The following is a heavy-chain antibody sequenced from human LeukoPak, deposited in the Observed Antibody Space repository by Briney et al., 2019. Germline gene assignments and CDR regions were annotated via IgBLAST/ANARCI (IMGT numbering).Heavy chain of an antibody. V-gene: IGHV3-23*01. CDR1: GFTFSSYA. Sequence: GGSLRLSCAASGFTFSSYAMSWVRQTPGKGLEWVSAISGSGGSTYYADSVKGRFTISRDNSKNTLYLQMNSLRAEDTAVYYCAKEIRFLEWLLYRYPAFDYWGQGTLVTVSS. J-gene: IGHJ4*02. CDR2: ISGSGGST. CDR3: AKEIRFLEWLLYRYPAFDY. D-gene: IGHD3-3*01.